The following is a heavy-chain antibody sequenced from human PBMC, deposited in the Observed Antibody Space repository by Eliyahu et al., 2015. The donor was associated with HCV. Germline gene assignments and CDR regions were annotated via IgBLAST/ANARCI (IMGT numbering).Heavy chain of an antibody. CDR1: GFTFSSQG. CDR2: IRNDGSKT. V-gene: IGHV3-30*02. J-gene: IGHJ2*01. CDR3: ATGAGLLGYFDV. D-gene: IGHD2-15*01. Sequence: QVQLVESGGGVVQPGGSLRLSCAASGFTFSSQGMHWVRQAPGKGVEWVAFIRNDGSKTYYIDSVKGRFTISRDNSNDKVILQMNSLRVEDSAVYFCATGAGLLGYFDVWGRGTLLTVSS.